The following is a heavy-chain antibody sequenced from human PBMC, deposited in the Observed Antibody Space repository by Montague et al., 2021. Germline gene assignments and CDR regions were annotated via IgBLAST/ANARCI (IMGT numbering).Heavy chain of an antibody. CDR3: VRDRPTAWFDS. CDR1: GFSFSSLW. V-gene: IGHV3-74*01. Sequence: SLRLSCAASGFSFSSLWMLWVRQAPGKGLVWVSQITSDGSDTNYADSVKGRFTISRDNAKSTLYLQMNSLRDEDTAVYYCVRDRPTAWFDSWGQGTLVTVSS. D-gene: IGHD5-18*01. CDR2: ITSDGSDT. J-gene: IGHJ5*01.